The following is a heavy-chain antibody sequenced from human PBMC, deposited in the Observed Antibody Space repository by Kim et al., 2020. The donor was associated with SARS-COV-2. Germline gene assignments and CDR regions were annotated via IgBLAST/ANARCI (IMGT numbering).Heavy chain of an antibody. Sequence: GGSLRLSCAASGFTFSSYGMHWVRQAPGKGLEWVAVISYDGSNKYYADSVKGRFTISRDNSKNTLYLQMNSLRAEDTAVYYCAKDSLYDFWSDRSDNYYYGMDVWGQGTTVTVSS. V-gene: IGHV3-30*18. J-gene: IGHJ6*02. CDR3: AKDSLYDFWSDRSDNYYYGMDV. D-gene: IGHD3-3*01. CDR2: ISYDGSNK. CDR1: GFTFSSYG.